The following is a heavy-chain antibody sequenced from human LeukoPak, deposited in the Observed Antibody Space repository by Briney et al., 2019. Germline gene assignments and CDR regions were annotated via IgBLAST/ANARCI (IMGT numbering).Heavy chain of an antibody. J-gene: IGHJ4*02. D-gene: IGHD1-26*01. CDR2: IRSKANSYAT. Sequence: GRSLRLSCAASGFTFSSYAMHWVRQASGKGLEWVGRIRSKANSYATAYAASVKGRFTISRDDSKNTAYLQMNSLKTEDTAVYYCTRPAYGIVGATITYHDDYWGQGTWSPSPQ. V-gene: IGHV3-73*01. CDR3: TRPAYGIVGATITYHDDY. CDR1: GFTFSSYA.